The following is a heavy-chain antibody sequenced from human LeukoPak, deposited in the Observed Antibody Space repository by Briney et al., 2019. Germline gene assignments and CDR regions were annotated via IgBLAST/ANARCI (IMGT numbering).Heavy chain of an antibody. V-gene: IGHV4-34*01. CDR2: TSHSGST. D-gene: IGHD3-3*01. CDR1: GGSFTGYY. Sequence: SETLSLTCAVYGGSFTGYYWSWIRQSPGKGLEWIGETSHSGSTHYNPSLKSRVTISVDSSKYHFSLNLTSMTAADTAVYFCARAAPLRFFDYWGQGALVTVPS. J-gene: IGHJ4*02. CDR3: ARAAPLRFFDY.